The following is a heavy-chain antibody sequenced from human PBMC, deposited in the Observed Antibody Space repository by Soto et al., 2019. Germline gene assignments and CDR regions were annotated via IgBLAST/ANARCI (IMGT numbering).Heavy chain of an antibody. V-gene: IGHV1-18*04. D-gene: IGHD6-13*01. CDR1: GYTFTSYG. CDR2: ISAYNGNT. Sequence: EASLKVSCKASGYTFTSYGISWVRQAPGQGLEWMRWISAYNGNTNYAQKLQGRVTMTTDTSTSTAYMELRSLRSDDTAVYYCARRQLASYYYYGMDVWGQGTTVTVS. J-gene: IGHJ6*02. CDR3: ARRQLASYYYYGMDV.